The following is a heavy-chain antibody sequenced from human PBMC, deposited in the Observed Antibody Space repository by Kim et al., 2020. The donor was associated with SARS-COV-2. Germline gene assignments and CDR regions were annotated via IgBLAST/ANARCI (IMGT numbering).Heavy chain of an antibody. D-gene: IGHD3-16*02. CDR1: GFTVGRNY. CDR2: IYSGGDT. V-gene: IGHV3-53*01. J-gene: IGHJ2*01. CDR3: ARAGGGNYRHWYFDL. Sequence: GGSLRLSCAASGFTVGRNYMSWVRQAPGKGLEWVSLIYSGGDTFYADSVKGRLTISRDNSKSSLYLQMNSLKAEDTAVYYCARAGGGNYRHWYFDLWGRGTLVTVSS.